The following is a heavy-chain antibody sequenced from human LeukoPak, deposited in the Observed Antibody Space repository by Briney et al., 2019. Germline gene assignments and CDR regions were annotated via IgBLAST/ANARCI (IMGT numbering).Heavy chain of an antibody. CDR2: ISGSDGST. CDR3: ATTRVGVTSGPDYYFDY. J-gene: IGHJ4*02. D-gene: IGHD1-26*01. Sequence: GGSLRLSCATSGFTFSSYAMSWVRQAPGKGLEWVSVISGSDGSTYYADSVKGRFTISRDNSKNTLYLQMNSLRADDTALYYCATTRVGVTSGPDYYFDYWGQGTLVTVSS. CDR1: GFTFSSYA. V-gene: IGHV3-23*01.